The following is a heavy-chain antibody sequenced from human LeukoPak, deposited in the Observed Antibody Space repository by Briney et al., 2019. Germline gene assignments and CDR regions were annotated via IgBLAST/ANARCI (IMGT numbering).Heavy chain of an antibody. J-gene: IGHJ4*02. Sequence: GGSLRLSCAASRFTFSSYWMHWVRQAPGKGLVWVSRINTDGSTTSYADSVKGRFTISRDNSKNSLYLQMNSLRAEDTAVYYCASPSSMVRGPFDYWGQGTLVTVSS. D-gene: IGHD3-10*01. CDR3: ASPSSMVRGPFDY. CDR2: INTDGSTT. CDR1: RFTFSSYW. V-gene: IGHV3-74*01.